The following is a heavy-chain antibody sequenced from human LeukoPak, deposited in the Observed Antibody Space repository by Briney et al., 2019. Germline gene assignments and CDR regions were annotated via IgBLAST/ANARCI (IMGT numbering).Heavy chain of an antibody. CDR2: INHSGTT. Sequence: SETLSLTCAVYGGSFSGYYWSWIRQPPGKGLEWIGEINHSGTTNYNPSLKSRVIISVDTSKNQFSLKLSPVIAADTAVYYCARVGVDYSGNIIKYYFDYWGQGTLVTVSS. V-gene: IGHV4-34*01. CDR1: GGSFSGYY. CDR3: ARVGVDYSGNIIKYYFDY. D-gene: IGHD4-23*01. J-gene: IGHJ4*02.